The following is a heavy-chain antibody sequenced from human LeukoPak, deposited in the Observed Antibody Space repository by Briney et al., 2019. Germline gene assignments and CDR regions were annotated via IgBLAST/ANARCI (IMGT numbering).Heavy chain of an antibody. CDR3: AKGKKITVVGLFDC. CDR2: ISGSAGST. J-gene: IGHJ4*02. Sequence: GGSLRLSCAASGFTFSSYAMSWVRQAPGKGLEWVSAISGSAGSTYYADSVKGRFTISRDNAKNSLYLHMNSLSAEDTALYYCAKGKKITVVGLFDCWGQGTLVTVSS. CDR1: GFTFSSYA. V-gene: IGHV3-23*01. D-gene: IGHD6-19*01.